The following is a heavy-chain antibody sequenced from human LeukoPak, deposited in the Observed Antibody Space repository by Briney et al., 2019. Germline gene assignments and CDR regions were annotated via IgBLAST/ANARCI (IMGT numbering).Heavy chain of an antibody. J-gene: IGHJ5*02. CDR2: IYTSGST. D-gene: IGHD4-17*01. V-gene: IGHV4-4*07. CDR3: ARTTITANDYGDYGGWFDP. Sequence: SETLSLTCTVSGGSISSYYWSWIRQPAGKGLEWIGRIYTSGSTNYNPSLKSRVTMSVDTSKNQFSLKLSSVTAADTAVYYCARTTITANDYGDYGGWFDPWGQGTLVTVSS. CDR1: GGSISSYY.